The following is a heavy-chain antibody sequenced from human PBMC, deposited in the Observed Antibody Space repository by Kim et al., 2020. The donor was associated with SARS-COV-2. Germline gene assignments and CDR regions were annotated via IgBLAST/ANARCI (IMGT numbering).Heavy chain of an antibody. J-gene: IGHJ4*02. Sequence: DSGKGRFTISRDNSKNTLYLQMNSLRAEDTAVYYCAKEPFYDFWSGYYFDYWGQGTLVTVSS. CDR3: AKEPFYDFWSGYYFDY. V-gene: IGHV3-23*01. D-gene: IGHD3-3*01.